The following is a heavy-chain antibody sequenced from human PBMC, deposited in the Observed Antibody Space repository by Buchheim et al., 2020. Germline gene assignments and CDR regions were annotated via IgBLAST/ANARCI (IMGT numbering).Heavy chain of an antibody. D-gene: IGHD1-7*01. V-gene: IGHV3-48*03. J-gene: IGHJ4*02. CDR1: GFTFSSYE. CDR3: AREAVTGTTSHFDY. CDR2: ISSSGSTI. Sequence: EVQLLEFGGGLVQPGGSLRLSCAASGFTFSSYEMNWVRQAPGKGLEWVSYISSSGSTIYYADSVKGRFTISRDNAKNSLYLQMNSLRAEDTAVYYCAREAVTGTTSHFDYWGQGTL.